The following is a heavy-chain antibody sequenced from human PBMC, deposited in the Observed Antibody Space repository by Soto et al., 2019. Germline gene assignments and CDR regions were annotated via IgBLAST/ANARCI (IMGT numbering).Heavy chain of an antibody. V-gene: IGHV1-46*01. CDR1: GNTFTNYY. Sequence: QVQLMQSGAEVKKPGASVKVSCKASGNTFTNYYIHWVRQAPGQVLEWMGTINPSGGHTTYSQNFLGRVTMTRDTSTSTLYMALTSLTSDDTAVYYCARGGHVVVVTAAFDYWGQGTLVTVSS. D-gene: IGHD2-21*02. CDR3: ARGGHVVVVTAAFDY. J-gene: IGHJ4*02. CDR2: INPSGGHT.